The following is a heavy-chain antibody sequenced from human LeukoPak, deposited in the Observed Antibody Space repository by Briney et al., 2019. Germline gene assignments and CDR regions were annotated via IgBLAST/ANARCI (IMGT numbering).Heavy chain of an antibody. J-gene: IGHJ4*02. V-gene: IGHV1-46*01. CDR1: GYTFTSYY. CDR2: INPSGGST. Sequence: GASVKVSCKASGYTFTSYYMHWVRQAPGQGLEWMGIINPSGGSTSYAQKFQGRVTMTRDTSTSTVYMELSSPRSEDTAVYYCARDGSAVPFDYWGQGTLVTVSS. D-gene: IGHD2-2*01. CDR3: ARDGSAVPFDY.